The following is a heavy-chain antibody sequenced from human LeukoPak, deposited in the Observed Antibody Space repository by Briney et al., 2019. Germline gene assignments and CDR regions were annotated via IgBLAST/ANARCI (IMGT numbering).Heavy chain of an antibody. V-gene: IGHV1-2*02. CDR2: INPNSGGT. Sequence: ASVKVSCKASGYTFTGYYMHWVRQAPGQGLEWMGWINPNSGGTNYAQKFQGRVTTTRDTSISTAYMELSRLRSDDTAVYYCARTPGRGTNFDYWGQGTLVTVSS. CDR3: ARTPGRGTNFDY. J-gene: IGHJ4*02. CDR1: GYTFTGYY. D-gene: IGHD3-16*01.